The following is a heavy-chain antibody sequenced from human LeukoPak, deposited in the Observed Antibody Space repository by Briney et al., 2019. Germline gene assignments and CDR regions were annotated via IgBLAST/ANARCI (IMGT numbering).Heavy chain of an antibody. V-gene: IGHV3-66*01. CDR1: GFTVSSNF. CDR2: IYIGGST. D-gene: IGHD3-10*01. Sequence: PGGSLRHSCAASGFTVSSNFISWVRQAPGRGLEWVSVIYIGGSTYYADSVQCRFTISRHNSKDKLLFHRNSLRAGDTAVYYCARGTVTMVDYWGQGTLVTVSS. J-gene: IGHJ4*02. CDR3: ARGTVTMVDY.